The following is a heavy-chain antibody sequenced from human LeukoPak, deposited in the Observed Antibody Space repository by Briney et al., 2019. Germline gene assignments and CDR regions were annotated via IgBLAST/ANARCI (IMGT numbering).Heavy chain of an antibody. J-gene: IGHJ4*02. V-gene: IGHV3-21*01. CDR3: ARERSLANFDY. CDR2: ITSSSSYI. Sequence: GRSLRLSCTASGLTFSSSGMHWVRQAPGKGLEWVSSITSSSSYIYYADSVKGRFTISRDNAKNSLYLQMNSLRAEDTAVYYCARERSLANFDYWGQGTLVTVSS. CDR1: GLTFSSSG.